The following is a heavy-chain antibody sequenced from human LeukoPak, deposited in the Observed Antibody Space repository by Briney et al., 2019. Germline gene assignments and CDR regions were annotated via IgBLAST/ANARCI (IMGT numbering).Heavy chain of an antibody. V-gene: IGHV3-11*01. J-gene: IGHJ6*03. CDR2: ISSSGSTI. D-gene: IGHD3-22*01. CDR1: GFTFSDYY. Sequence: GGTLRLSRAASGFTFSDYYMSWIRQAPGKGLEWVSYISSSGSTIYYADSLKGRFTISRDNAKNSLYLQMNSLRAEDTAVYYCARDDSSGYYRYYYYYMDVWGKGTTVTISS. CDR3: ARDDSSGYYRYYYYYMDV.